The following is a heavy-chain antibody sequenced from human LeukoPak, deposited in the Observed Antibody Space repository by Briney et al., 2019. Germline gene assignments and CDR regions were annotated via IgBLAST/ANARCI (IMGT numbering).Heavy chain of an antibody. CDR3: TSTLGY. Sequence: SGGSLRLSCVGSGFTFSNAWMTWVRQAPGKGLEWVGRIKTKTDGGTTDYAAPVKGRFTISRDDSRNTLYLQMNSLRTEDTAVYYCTSTLGYWGQGALVTVSS. J-gene: IGHJ4*02. CDR2: IKTKTDGGTT. CDR1: GFTFSNAW. V-gene: IGHV3-15*01.